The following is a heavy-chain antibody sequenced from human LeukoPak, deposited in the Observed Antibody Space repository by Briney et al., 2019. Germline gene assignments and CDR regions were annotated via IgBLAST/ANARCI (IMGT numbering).Heavy chain of an antibody. V-gene: IGHV4-59*01. CDR1: GGSISSYY. J-gene: IGHJ4*02. D-gene: IGHD1-26*01. CDR3: ARGMVGATREIDY. CDR2: IYYSGST. Sequence: SETLSLTCTVSGGSISSYYWSWIRQPPGKGLEWIGYIYYSGSTNYNPSLKSRVTISVDTSKNQFSLKLSSVTAADTAVYYCARGMVGATREIDYWGQGTLVTVSS.